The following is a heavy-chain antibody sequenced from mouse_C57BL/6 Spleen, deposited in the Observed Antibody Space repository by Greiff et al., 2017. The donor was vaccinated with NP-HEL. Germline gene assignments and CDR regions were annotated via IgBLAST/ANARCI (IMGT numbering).Heavy chain of an antibody. CDR2: IYPGSGST. CDR3: ARDEDYGYDGGYFDV. V-gene: IGHV1-55*01. J-gene: IGHJ1*03. Sequence: VQLQQPGAELVKPGASVKMSCKASGYTFTSYWITWVKQRPGQGLEWIGDIYPGSGSTNYNEKFKSKATLTVDTSSSTAYMQLSSLTSEDSAVYYCARDEDYGYDGGYFDVWGTGTTVTVSS. CDR1: GYTFTSYW. D-gene: IGHD2-2*01.